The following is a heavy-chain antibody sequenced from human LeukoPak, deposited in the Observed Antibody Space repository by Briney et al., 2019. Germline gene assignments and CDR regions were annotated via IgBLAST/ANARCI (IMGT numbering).Heavy chain of an antibody. J-gene: IGHJ4*02. V-gene: IGHV3-23*01. CDR1: GFTFTNYP. Sequence: LPGGSLRLSCAASGFTFTNYPMNWVRQAPGKGLEWVSDISGSGGNTHYADSVKGRFTISRDNSKNTLYLQMDSPRAEDTAIYYCARERITTTAFDYWGQGTLVTVSS. CDR3: ARERITTTAFDY. CDR2: ISGSGGNT. D-gene: IGHD4-17*01.